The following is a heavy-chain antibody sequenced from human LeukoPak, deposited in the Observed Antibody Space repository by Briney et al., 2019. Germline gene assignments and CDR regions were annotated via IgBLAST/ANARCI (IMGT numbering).Heavy chain of an antibody. V-gene: IGHV4-59*02. Sequence: PSETLSLTCTVSGGSVGGYYWSWIRQTPGKGLEWIGYIYYSGTTKYNPSLKSRVTISLDTSKAQVSLILNSVTAADTAVYYCARDTEGRLDPWGQGTLVIVSS. CDR3: ARDTEGRLDP. CDR2: IYYSGTT. CDR1: GGSVGGYY. J-gene: IGHJ5*02. D-gene: IGHD4-17*01.